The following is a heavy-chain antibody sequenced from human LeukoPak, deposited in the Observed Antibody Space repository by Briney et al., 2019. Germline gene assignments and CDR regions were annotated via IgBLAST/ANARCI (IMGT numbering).Heavy chain of an antibody. CDR1: GFTFSSYG. D-gene: IGHD1-1*01. Sequence: GRSLRLSCAASGFTFSSYGMHWVRQAPGKGLEWVAVISYDGSNKYYADSVEGRFTISRDNSKNTLYLQMNGLRAEDTAVYYCSMATTGDDAFDIWGQGTMVTVSS. V-gene: IGHV3-30*03. CDR2: ISYDGSNK. CDR3: SMATTGDDAFDI. J-gene: IGHJ3*02.